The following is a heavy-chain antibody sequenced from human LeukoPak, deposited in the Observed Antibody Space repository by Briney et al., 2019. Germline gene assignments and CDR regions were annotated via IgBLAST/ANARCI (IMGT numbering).Heavy chain of an antibody. D-gene: IGHD3-10*01. CDR2: IYYSGST. CDR1: GFTFSNYW. V-gene: IGHV4-59*01. J-gene: IGHJ4*02. CDR3: ASSNTYGSGSYYTY. Sequence: GSLRLSCEGSGFTFSNYWMGWIRQPPGKGLEWIGYIYYSGSTNYNPSLKSRVTISVDTSKNQFSLKLSSVTAADTAVYYCASSNTYGSGSYYTYWGQGTLVTVSS.